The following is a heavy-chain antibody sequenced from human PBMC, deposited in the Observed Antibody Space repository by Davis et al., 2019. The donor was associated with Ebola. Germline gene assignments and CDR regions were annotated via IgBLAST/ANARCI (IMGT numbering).Heavy chain of an antibody. CDR3: AREGGGYCSSTSCYSREKALAKYYFDY. J-gene: IGHJ4*02. V-gene: IGHV3-33*01. CDR2: IWYDGSNK. D-gene: IGHD2-2*01. CDR1: GFTFSSYG. Sequence: PGGSLRLSCAASGFTFSSYGMHWVRQAPGKGLEWVAVIWYDGSNKYYADSVKGRFTISRDNSKNTLYLQMNSLRAEDTAVYYCAREGGGYCSSTSCYSREKALAKYYFDYWGQGTLVTVSS.